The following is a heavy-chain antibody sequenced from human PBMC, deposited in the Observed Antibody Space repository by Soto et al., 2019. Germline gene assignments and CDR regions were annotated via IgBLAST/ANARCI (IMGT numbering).Heavy chain of an antibody. CDR2: IYSDGRNK. J-gene: IGHJ4*02. CDR1: GFSFSDHG. D-gene: IGHD6-13*01. V-gene: IGHV3-33*01. CDR3: ARGSWQQLRDY. Sequence: QVQLVESGGGVVQPGSSLRLSCAASGFSFSDHGMHWFRHAPGKGLEWVAIIYSDGRNKYYADSVKGRFTISRDDSKNTLDLQMNSLRGEATAVYYCARGSWQQLRDYWGQGTLVTVS.